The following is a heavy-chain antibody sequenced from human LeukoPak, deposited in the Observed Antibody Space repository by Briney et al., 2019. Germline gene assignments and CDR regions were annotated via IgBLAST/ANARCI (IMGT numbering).Heavy chain of an antibody. CDR3: AYQPKRYSSGRNA. Sequence: GESLKISCKGSGYSFTSYWIGWVRQMPGKGLEWMGIIYPGDSDTRYSPSFQGQVTISADKSISTAYLQWSSLKASDTAMYYCAYQPKRYSSGRNAWGKGPRVTVSP. V-gene: IGHV5-51*01. CDR2: IYPGDSDT. J-gene: IGHJ6*04. D-gene: IGHD1-14*01. CDR1: GYSFTSYW.